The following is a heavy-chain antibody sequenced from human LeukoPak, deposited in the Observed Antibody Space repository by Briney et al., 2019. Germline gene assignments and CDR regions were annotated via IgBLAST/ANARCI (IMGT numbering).Heavy chain of an antibody. CDR1: GYTFITYY. Sequence: ASVKVSSKASGYTFITYYMHWVRQAPGQGLEWVGLINPTGDSTNYAQKFRGRVTMTRDASTSTVYMDLNSLTSEDTAVYYCAREASGGYFDYWGQGTLVTVFS. V-gene: IGHV1-46*01. D-gene: IGHD4-23*01. J-gene: IGHJ4*02. CDR3: AREASGGYFDY. CDR2: INPTGDST.